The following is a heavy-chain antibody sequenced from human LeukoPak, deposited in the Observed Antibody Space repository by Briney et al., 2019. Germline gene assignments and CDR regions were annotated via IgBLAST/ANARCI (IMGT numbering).Heavy chain of an antibody. V-gene: IGHV3-21*01. CDR2: ITSSSSYT. D-gene: IGHD3-10*01. CDR3: ARLYRGYYYYMDV. Sequence: GGSLRLSCAASGFTFSTYNMNWVRQAPGKGLEWVSSITSSSSYTFYADSVKGRFTISRDNAKSSLYLQMNSLRAEDTAVYYCARLYRGYYYYMDVWGKGTTVTISS. CDR1: GFTFSTYN. J-gene: IGHJ6*03.